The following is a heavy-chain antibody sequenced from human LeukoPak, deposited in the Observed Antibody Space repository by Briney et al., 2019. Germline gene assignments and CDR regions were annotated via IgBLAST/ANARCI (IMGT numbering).Heavy chain of an antibody. V-gene: IGHV3-66*01. Sequence: GGSLRLSCAASGFTVSSNYMSWVRQAPGNGLEWVSVIYSGGSTYYADSVKGRFTISRDNSKNTLYLQMNSLRAEDTAVYYCARSVYSSGWPFDYWGQGTLVTVSS. CDR2: IYSGGST. J-gene: IGHJ4*02. CDR1: GFTVSSNY. CDR3: ARSVYSSGWPFDY. D-gene: IGHD6-19*01.